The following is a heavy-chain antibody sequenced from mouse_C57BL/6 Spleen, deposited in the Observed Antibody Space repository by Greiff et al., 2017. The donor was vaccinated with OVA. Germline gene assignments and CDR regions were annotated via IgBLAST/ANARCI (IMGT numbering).Heavy chain of an antibody. CDR2: IDPETGGT. Sequence: VQLQQSGAELVRPGASVTLSCKASGYTFTDYEMHWVKQTPVPGLEWIGAIDPETGGTAYNQKFKGKAILTADKSSSTAYMELRSLTSEDSAVYYCTRGDGAWFAYWGQGTLVTVSA. D-gene: IGHD3-3*01. CDR1: GYTFTDYE. V-gene: IGHV1-15*01. J-gene: IGHJ3*01. CDR3: TRGDGAWFAY.